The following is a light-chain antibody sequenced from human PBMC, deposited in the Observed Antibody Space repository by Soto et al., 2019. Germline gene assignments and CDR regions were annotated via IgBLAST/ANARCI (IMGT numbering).Light chain of an antibody. CDR3: QQSYSTPA. CDR2: ATS. Sequence: DIQMTQSPSSLSASVGDRVTITCRASQTINTYLNWYQQKPGKAPHLLIYATSTLQSGVPSRFSGSGSGTDVTLTISSLQPEDFATYYFQQSYSTPAFGPGTKVDIK. V-gene: IGKV1-39*01. J-gene: IGKJ3*01. CDR1: QTINTY.